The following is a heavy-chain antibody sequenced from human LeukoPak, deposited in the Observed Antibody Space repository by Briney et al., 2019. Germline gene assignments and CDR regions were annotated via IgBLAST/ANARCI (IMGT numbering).Heavy chain of an antibody. D-gene: IGHD2-8*01. Sequence: GGSLRLSCATSGFPFSDFSMSWVRQAPGKGLEWISTTNSGGTSTYYAESVKGRSTISRDNSKNTLYLQMSSLRVEDTAVYYCAKQSYARSLGEGGPGTLVSVSS. CDR3: AKQSYARSLGE. CDR1: GFPFSDFS. CDR2: TNSGGTST. V-gene: IGHV3-23*01. J-gene: IGHJ4*02.